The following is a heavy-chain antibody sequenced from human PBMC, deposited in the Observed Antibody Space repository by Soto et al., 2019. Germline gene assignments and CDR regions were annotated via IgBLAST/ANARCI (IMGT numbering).Heavy chain of an antibody. CDR2: IYPGDSDT. CDR3: ARRGDSSGWYGGGMDV. CDR1: GYSFSSYW. V-gene: IGHV5-51*01. D-gene: IGHD6-19*01. Sequence: PGESLKISCKVSGYSFSSYWIGWVRQMPGEGLEWMGIIYPGDSDTRYSPSFQGQVTISSDKSISTAYLQWSSLKASDTAMYYCARRGDSSGWYGGGMDVWGQGTTVTVSS. J-gene: IGHJ6*02.